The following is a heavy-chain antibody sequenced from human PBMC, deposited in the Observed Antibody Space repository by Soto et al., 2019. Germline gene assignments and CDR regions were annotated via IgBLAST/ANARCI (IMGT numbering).Heavy chain of an antibody. V-gene: IGHV4-31*03. D-gene: IGHD2-21*02. CDR3: ATNTVVTPEWFDP. Sequence: QVQLQESGPGLVKPSQTLSLTCTVSGGSISSGGYYWSWIRQHPGKGLEWIGYIYYSGSTYYSPSLKSRVTISVDTSKIHFSLKLSSVTAADTAVYYCATNTVVTPEWFDPWGQGTLVTVSS. CDR2: IYYSGST. J-gene: IGHJ5*02. CDR1: GGSISSGGYY.